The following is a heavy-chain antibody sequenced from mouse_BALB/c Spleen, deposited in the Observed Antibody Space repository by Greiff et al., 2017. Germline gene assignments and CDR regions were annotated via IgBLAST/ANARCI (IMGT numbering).Heavy chain of an antibody. Sequence: EVKVVESGGGLVQPGGSLKLSCAASGFTFSSYGMSWVRQTPDKRLELVATINSNGGSTYYPDSVKGRFTISRDNAKNTLYLQMSSLKSEDTAMYYCARGGPLGYFDVWGAGTTVTVSS. CDR2: INSNGGST. V-gene: IGHV5-6-3*01. CDR1: GFTFSSYG. J-gene: IGHJ1*01. CDR3: ARGGPLGYFDV. D-gene: IGHD2-10*02.